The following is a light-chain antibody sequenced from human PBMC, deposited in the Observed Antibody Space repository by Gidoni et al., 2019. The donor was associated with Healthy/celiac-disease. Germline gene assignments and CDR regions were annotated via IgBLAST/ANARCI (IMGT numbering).Light chain of an antibody. CDR1: QSVSSSY. CDR2: GAS. CDR3: QQYGSSPPVT. J-gene: IGKJ5*01. Sequence: EIVFTQSPGPLSLSPGERATLSCRASQSVSSSYLAWYQQKPGQAPRLLIYGASSRATGIPDRCSGSGSGTDFTPTISRLEPEDFAVYYCQQYGSSPPVTFGQGTRLEIK. V-gene: IGKV3-20*01.